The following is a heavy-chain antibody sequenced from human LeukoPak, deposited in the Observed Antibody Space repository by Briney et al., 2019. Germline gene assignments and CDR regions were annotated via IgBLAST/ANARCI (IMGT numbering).Heavy chain of an antibody. CDR1: GVPFSAYG. Sequence: GGSLRLSCATSGVPFSAYGMHWVRQAPGKGLEWVSAFGSAGDTYYPGAVKGRFTISRDYAKNSLFLQMNNLIAGDTAVYFCVRGALPGDNWYFDLWGRGTLVTVSS. CDR3: VRGALPGDNWYFDL. V-gene: IGHV3-13*01. J-gene: IGHJ2*01. CDR2: FGSAGDT.